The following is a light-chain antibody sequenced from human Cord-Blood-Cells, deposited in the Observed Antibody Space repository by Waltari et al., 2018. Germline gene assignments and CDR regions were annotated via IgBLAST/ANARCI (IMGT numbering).Light chain of an antibody. J-gene: IGLJ3*02. V-gene: IGLV1-40*01. Sequence: QSVLTQPPSVSGAPGQRVTISCTGSSSNIGPGYDVHWSQPLPGTAPKLPIYGNSNRPSGVPDRFSGSKSGTSASLAITGLQAEDEADYYCQSYDSSLSGWVFGGGTKLTVL. CDR2: GNS. CDR1: SSNIGPGYD. CDR3: QSYDSSLSGWV.